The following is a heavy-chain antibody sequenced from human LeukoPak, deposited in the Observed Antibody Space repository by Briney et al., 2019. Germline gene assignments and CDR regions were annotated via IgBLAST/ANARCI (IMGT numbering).Heavy chain of an antibody. D-gene: IGHD4-17*01. V-gene: IGHV1-2*02. CDR1: GYTFTDYY. Sequence: GASVKVSCKASGYTFTDYYMHWVRQAPGKGLEWMGWINPYSGGTKNAQKFQGRVTMTRDASTSTAYMDLSRLTFDDTAFYYCARGDIHGDYVWWGQGTLVTVSS. J-gene: IGHJ4*02. CDR2: INPYSGGT. CDR3: ARGDIHGDYVW.